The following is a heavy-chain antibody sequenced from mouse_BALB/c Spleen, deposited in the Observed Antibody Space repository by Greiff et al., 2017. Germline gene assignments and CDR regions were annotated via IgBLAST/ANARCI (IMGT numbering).Heavy chain of an antibody. Sequence: VHVKQSGTVLARPGASVKMSCKASGYSFTSYWMHWVKQRPGQGLEWIGAIYPGNSDTSYNQKFKGKAKLTAVTSASTAYMELSSLTNEDSAVYYCTRSGGHYAMDYWGQGTSVTVSS. D-gene: IGHD1-1*02. V-gene: IGHV1-5*01. J-gene: IGHJ4*01. CDR2: IYPGNSDT. CDR3: TRSGGHYAMDY. CDR1: GYSFTSYW.